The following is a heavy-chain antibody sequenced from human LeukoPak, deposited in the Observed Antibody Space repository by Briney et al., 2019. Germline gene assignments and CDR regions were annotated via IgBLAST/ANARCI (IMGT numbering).Heavy chain of an antibody. V-gene: IGHV4-4*09. Sequence: SETLSLTCTTSGVSISRFYWSWVRQPPGKGLEWIGNIYSGVPTYFNPSLKSRVVISVDTSKDQFSLNLTSVTAADTAMYYCVQTTGWPGFDYWGQGILVTVSS. J-gene: IGHJ4*02. D-gene: IGHD1-1*01. CDR1: GVSISRFY. CDR2: IYSGVPT. CDR3: VQTTGWPGFDY.